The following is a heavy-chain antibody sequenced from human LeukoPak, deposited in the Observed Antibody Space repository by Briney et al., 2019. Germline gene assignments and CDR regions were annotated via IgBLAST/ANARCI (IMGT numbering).Heavy chain of an antibody. CDR2: INAGNGNT. Sequence: ASVKVSCKASGYTFTSYAMHWVRQAPGQRLEWMGWINAGNGNTKYSQKFQGRVTITRDTSASTAYMELSSLRSEDTAVYYCARVFSRNYYGSGSPTPNFDYWGQGTLVTVSS. CDR3: ARVFSRNYYGSGSPTPNFDY. J-gene: IGHJ4*02. CDR1: GYTFTSYA. D-gene: IGHD3-10*01. V-gene: IGHV1-3*01.